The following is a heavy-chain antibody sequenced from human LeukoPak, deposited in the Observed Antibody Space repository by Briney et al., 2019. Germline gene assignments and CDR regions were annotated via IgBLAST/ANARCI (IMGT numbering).Heavy chain of an antibody. CDR1: GGSFSGYY. CDR3: PNTDYGSYVLMG. CDR2: INHSGST. D-gene: IGHD2-8*01. Sequence: SETLSLTCAVYGGSFSGYYWSWIRQPPGKGLEWIGEINHSGSTNYNPSLKSRVTISVDTSKNQFSLKLSSVTAADTVVYYCPNTDYGSYVLMGWGQGTLVTVSS. J-gene: IGHJ4*02. V-gene: IGHV4-34*01.